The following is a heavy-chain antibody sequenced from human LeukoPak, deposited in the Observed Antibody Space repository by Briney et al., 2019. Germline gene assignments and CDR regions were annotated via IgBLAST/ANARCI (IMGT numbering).Heavy chain of an antibody. V-gene: IGHV1-8*01. CDR1: GYTFTSYD. CDR3: ARGMVVAARDWFDP. Sequence: EASVKVSCKASGYTFTSYDINWVRQATGQGLEWMGWMNPNSGNTGYAQKFQGRVTMTRNTSISTAYMELSSLRSEVTAVYYCARGMVVAARDWFDPWGQGTLVTVSS. D-gene: IGHD2-15*01. CDR2: MNPNSGNT. J-gene: IGHJ5*02.